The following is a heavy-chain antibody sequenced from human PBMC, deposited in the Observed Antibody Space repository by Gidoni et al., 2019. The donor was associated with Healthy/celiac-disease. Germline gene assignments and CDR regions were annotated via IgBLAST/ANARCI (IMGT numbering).Heavy chain of an antibody. J-gene: IGHJ6*02. Sequence: QVHLVESGGGVVQPGRSLRLSCAASGFTFSSYAMHLVRQAQGKGLEWVAVISYDGSNKYYADSVKGRFTISRDNSKNTLYLKMNSLRAEDTAVYYCARGWVPPPRRKPPYYYYGMDVWGQGTTVTVSS. CDR3: ARGWVPPPRRKPPYYYYGMDV. CDR1: GFTFSSYA. CDR2: ISYDGSNK. V-gene: IGHV3-30-3*01. D-gene: IGHD3-16*01.